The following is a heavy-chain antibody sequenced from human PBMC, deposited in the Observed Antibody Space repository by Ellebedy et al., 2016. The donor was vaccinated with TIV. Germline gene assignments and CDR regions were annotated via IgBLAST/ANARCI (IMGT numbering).Heavy chain of an antibody. CDR2: SRDKHNSHTT. CDR3: ARDMTDYGDLNWYFDL. V-gene: IGHV3-72*01. D-gene: IGHD4-17*01. CDR1: GFTLSDRF. J-gene: IGHJ2*01. Sequence: GESLKISCAASGFTLSDRFIDWVRQAPGKGLEWVGRSRDKHNSHTTEYAASVKGRFFISRDDSKNLLYLQMNSLRDEDTAVYYCARDMTDYGDLNWYFDLWGRGTLVTVSS.